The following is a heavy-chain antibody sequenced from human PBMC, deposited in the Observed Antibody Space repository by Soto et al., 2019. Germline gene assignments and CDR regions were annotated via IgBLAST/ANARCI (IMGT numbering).Heavy chain of an antibody. D-gene: IGHD2-21*02. Sequence: SETLSLTCTVSGGSISSSTYYWGWMRQPPGKGLEWIASFFIGGNTYYNPSLKSRVTISVDTSKNQFSLKLSSVTAADTAVYYCARPRYGGNSVYLDYWGQGTLVTVSS. CDR2: FFIGGNT. CDR1: GGSISSSTYY. CDR3: ARPRYGGNSVYLDY. J-gene: IGHJ4*02. V-gene: IGHV4-39*07.